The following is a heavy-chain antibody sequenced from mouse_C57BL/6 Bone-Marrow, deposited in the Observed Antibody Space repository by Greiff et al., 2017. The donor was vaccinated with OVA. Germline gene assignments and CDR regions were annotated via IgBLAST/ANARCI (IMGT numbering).Heavy chain of an antibody. CDR2: IYPGSGST. CDR1: GYTFTSYW. CDR3: ARTGYTY. D-gene: IGHD4-1*01. V-gene: IGHV1-55*01. Sequence: QVHVKQPGAELVKPGASVKMSCKASGYTFTSYWITWVKQRPGQGLEWIGDIYPGSGSTNYNEKFKSKATLTVDTSSSTAYMQLSSLTSEDSAVYYCARTGYTYWGQGTTLTVSS. J-gene: IGHJ2*01.